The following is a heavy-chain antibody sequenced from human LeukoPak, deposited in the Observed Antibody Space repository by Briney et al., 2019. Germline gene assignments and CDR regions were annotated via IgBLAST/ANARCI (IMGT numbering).Heavy chain of an antibody. Sequence: PGGSLRLSCAASGFTFSSYGMHWVRQAPGKGLEWVAVISYDGSNKYYADSVKGRFTISRDNSKNTLYLQMNSLRAEDTAVYYCAKERSAVAGTVAFDIWGQGTMVTVSS. D-gene: IGHD6-19*01. CDR3: AKERSAVAGTVAFDI. J-gene: IGHJ3*02. CDR2: ISYDGSNK. CDR1: GFTFSSYG. V-gene: IGHV3-30*18.